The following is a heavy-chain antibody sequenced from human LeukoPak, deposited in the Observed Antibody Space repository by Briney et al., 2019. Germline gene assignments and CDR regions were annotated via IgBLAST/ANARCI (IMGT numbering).Heavy chain of an antibody. CDR2: ISYDGSNK. D-gene: IGHD3-3*01. CDR1: GFTFSSYA. V-gene: IGHV3-30-3*01. Sequence: GGSLRLSCAASGFTFSSYAMHWVRQAPGKGLEWVAVISYDGSNKYYADSVKGRFTIYRDNSKNTLYLQMNSLRAEDTAVYYCARSAYYDFWSGYYTGISQTEYYYYGMDVWGQGTTVTVSS. J-gene: IGHJ6*02. CDR3: ARSAYYDFWSGYYTGISQTEYYYYGMDV.